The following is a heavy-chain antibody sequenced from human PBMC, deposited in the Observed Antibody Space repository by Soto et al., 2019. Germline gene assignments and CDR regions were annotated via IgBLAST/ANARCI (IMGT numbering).Heavy chain of an antibody. CDR3: AREVVTETTLGYFDF. V-gene: IGHV1-69*06. CDR2: IIPMFDTT. J-gene: IGHJ4*02. Sequence: QVHLVQSGPEVREPGSSVKVSCKASGGSFSSDAITWVRQAPGQGLEWIGEIIPMFDTTKYAPEFQGRVTITADTATTTVYMEVNRLTPDDTAVYYCAREVVTETTLGYFDFWGQGALVTVSS. CDR1: GGSFSSDA. D-gene: IGHD2-21*02.